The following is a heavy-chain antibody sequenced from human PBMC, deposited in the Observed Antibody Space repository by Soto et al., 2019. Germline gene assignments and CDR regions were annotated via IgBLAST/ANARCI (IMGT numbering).Heavy chain of an antibody. V-gene: IGHV3-23*01. CDR2: ISGSGGST. CDR3: AKDKSSSGYYDY. D-gene: IGHD6-13*01. CDR1: GFTFSSYA. Sequence: GGSLRLSCAASGFTFSSYAMSWVRQAPGKGLEWVSAISGSGGSTYYADSVKGRFTTSRDNTKNTLYLQMNSLRAEATAVYYCAKDKSSSGYYDYWGQGTLVTVSS. J-gene: IGHJ4*02.